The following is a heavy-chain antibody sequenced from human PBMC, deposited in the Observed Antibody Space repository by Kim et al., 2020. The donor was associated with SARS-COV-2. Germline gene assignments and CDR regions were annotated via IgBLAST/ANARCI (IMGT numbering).Heavy chain of an antibody. CDR2: ISSSGSTI. D-gene: IGHD3-9*01. CDR3: ARGGTLGGLRSFDWSK. CDR1: GFTFSSYE. V-gene: IGHV3-48*03. Sequence: GGSLRLSCAASGFTFSSYEMNWVRQAPGRGLEWVSYISSSGSTIYYADSVKGRLTISRDNAKNSLYLQMNSLRAEDTAVYYCARGGTLGGLRSFDWSKWGRGTLVTVSS. J-gene: IGHJ4*02.